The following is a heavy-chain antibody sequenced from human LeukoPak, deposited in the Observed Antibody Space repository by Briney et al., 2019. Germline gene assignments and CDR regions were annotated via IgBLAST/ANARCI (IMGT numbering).Heavy chain of an antibody. Sequence: SGGSLRLSCAASGFTFSSYAMSWVRQAPGKGLEWISAISGSGGSTYYADSVKGRFTISRDNSKNTLYLQMNSLRAEDTAVYYCAKAPTDCSSTSCYRYYFDYWGQGTLVTVSS. J-gene: IGHJ4*02. D-gene: IGHD2-2*01. V-gene: IGHV3-23*01. CDR3: AKAPTDCSSTSCYRYYFDY. CDR1: GFTFSSYA. CDR2: ISGSGGST.